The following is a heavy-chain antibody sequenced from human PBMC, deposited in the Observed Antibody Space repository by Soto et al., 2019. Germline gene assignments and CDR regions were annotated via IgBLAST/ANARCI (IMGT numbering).Heavy chain of an antibody. D-gene: IGHD2-8*01. V-gene: IGHV1-69*04. CDR3: ARDPTSGVFDY. J-gene: IGHJ4*02. Sequence: GASVKVSCTASGGTFSSYTISWVRQAPGQGLEWMGRIIPILGIANYAQKFQGRVTITADKSTSTAYMELSSLRSEDTAVYYCARDPTSGVFDYWGQGTLVTVSS. CDR2: IIPILGIA. CDR1: GGTFSSYT.